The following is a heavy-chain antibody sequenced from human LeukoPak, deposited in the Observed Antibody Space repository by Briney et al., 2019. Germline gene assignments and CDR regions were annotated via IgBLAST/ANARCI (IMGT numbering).Heavy chain of an antibody. J-gene: IGHJ4*02. V-gene: IGHV4-59*01. D-gene: IGHD2-2*01. CDR2: IYYSGST. CDR1: GGSISNYY. Sequence: SETLSLTCTVSGGSISNYYWSWIRQPPGKGLEWIGYIYYSGSTNYNPSLKSRVTISVDTSKNQFSLKLSSVTAADTAVYYCARIGSTSEIGLDYWGQGTLVTVSS. CDR3: ARIGSTSEIGLDY.